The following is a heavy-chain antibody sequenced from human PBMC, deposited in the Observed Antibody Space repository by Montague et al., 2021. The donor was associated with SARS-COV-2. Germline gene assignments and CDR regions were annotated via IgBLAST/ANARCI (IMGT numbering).Heavy chain of an antibody. D-gene: IGHD6-13*01. CDR1: GGSISSSSYY. V-gene: IGHV4-39*07. CDR2: IYYSGST. J-gene: IGHJ6*02. CDR3: ARVGRQQLVRLSGMDV. Sequence: SETLSLTCTAAGGSISSSSYYWGWIRQPPGKGLEWIGSIYYSGSTYYXPSVKSRVTISVDTSKNQFSLKLSSVTAADAAAYYCARVGRQQLVRLSGMDVWGQGTTVTVSS.